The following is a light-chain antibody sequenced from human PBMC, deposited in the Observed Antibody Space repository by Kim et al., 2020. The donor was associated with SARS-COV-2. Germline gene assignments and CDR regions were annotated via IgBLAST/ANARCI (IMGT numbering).Light chain of an antibody. CDR2: RNN. CDR3: AAWDDSHWV. J-gene: IGLJ3*02. Sequence: AGQRVTISCSGSSSNIGSNYVYWYQQLPGTAPKLLIYRNNQRPSGVPDRFSGSKSGTSASLAISGLRSEDEADYYCAAWDDSHWVFGGGTQLTVL. CDR1: SSNIGSNY. V-gene: IGLV1-47*01.